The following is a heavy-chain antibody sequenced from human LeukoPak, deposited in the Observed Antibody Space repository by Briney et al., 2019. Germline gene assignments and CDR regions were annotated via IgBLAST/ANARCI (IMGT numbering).Heavy chain of an antibody. CDR2: IFPSGSA. J-gene: IGHJ6*03. V-gene: IGHV4-4*09. CDR1: AGSISSYY. Sequence: PSETLSLTCTVSAGSISSYYWTWIRQPPGKGLEWIGYIFPSGSAYYNHSLKTRVTISVDTSKNQFSLKLNSVTAADTAVYYCARRHHYSYFMDVWGKGTTVTVSS. CDR3: ARRHHYSYFMDV.